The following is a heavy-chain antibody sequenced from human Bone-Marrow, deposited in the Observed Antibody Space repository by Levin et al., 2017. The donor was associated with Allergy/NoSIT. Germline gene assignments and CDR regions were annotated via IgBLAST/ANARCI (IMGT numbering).Heavy chain of an antibody. CDR1: GYNFTYYW. Sequence: LGESLKISCKGSGYNFTYYWIGWVRQMPGKGLEWMGIIYPADSDTRYSPSFQGQVTISADKSISTAYLHWSSLKASDTAIYYCARQSSTDWGFDWFDPWGQGTLVTVSS. CDR3: ARQSSTDWGFDWFDP. J-gene: IGHJ5*02. V-gene: IGHV5-51*01. CDR2: IYPADSDT. D-gene: IGHD7-27*01.